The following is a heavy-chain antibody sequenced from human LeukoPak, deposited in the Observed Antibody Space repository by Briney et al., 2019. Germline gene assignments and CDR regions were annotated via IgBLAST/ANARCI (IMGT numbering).Heavy chain of an antibody. CDR2: INHSGST. V-gene: IGHV4-34*01. Sequence: SETLSLTCAVYGSSFSGYYWSWIRQPPGKGLEWIGEINHSGSTNYNPSLKSRVTISVDTSKNQFSLKLSSVTAADTAVYYCARADYGGNSPYYFDYWGQGTLVTVSS. CDR1: GSSFSGYY. J-gene: IGHJ4*02. CDR3: ARADYGGNSPYYFDY. D-gene: IGHD4-23*01.